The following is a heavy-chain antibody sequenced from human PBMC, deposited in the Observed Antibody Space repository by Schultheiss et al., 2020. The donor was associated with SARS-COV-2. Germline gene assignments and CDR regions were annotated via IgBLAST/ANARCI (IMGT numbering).Heavy chain of an antibody. CDR3: ARGLGYCSSTSCYPFDY. CDR1: GGTFSSYA. Sequence: ASVKVSCKASGGTFSSYAISWVRQAPGQGLEWMGWISAYNGNTNSAQNLQDRVTMTTDTSATTAYMELRGLRSDDTAVYYCARGLGYCSSTSCYPFDYWGQGTLVTVSS. D-gene: IGHD2-2*01. CDR2: ISAYNGNT. J-gene: IGHJ4*02. V-gene: IGHV1-18*01.